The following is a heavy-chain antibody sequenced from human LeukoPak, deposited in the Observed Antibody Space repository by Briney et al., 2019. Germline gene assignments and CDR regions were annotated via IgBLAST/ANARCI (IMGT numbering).Heavy chain of an antibody. CDR3: ANTKQFEY. V-gene: IGHV3-74*01. Sequence: PGGSLRLSCAASGFTFSNYWMHWVRQAPGKGLVWVSRINTDGTTTHYADSVKGRFTISRDNAKNSLYLQMNSLRAEDTAVYYCANTKQFEYWGQGTLVTVSS. D-gene: IGHD1-1*01. J-gene: IGHJ4*02. CDR2: INTDGTTT. CDR1: GFTFSNYW.